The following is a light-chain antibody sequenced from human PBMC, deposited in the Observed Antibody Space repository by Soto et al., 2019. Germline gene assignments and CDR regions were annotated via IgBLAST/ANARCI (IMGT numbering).Light chain of an antibody. CDR3: KSYAGSNTYV. CDR1: SSDVGKYDY. V-gene: IGLV2-8*01. J-gene: IGLJ1*01. CDR2: EVS. Sequence: QSVLTQPPSASGSPGQSVTISCTGTSSDVGKYDYVSWFQHHPGKAPKLIIYEVSKRPSGVPDRFSGSKSGNTASLTVSGLQAADEADYFCKSYAGSNTYVFGSGTKLTVL.